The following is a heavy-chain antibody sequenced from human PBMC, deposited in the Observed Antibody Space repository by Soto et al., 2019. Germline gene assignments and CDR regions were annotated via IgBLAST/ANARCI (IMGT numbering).Heavy chain of an antibody. CDR3: AREQATDSSGYPPDAFDI. CDR2: IYSGGST. D-gene: IGHD3-22*01. J-gene: IGHJ3*02. Sequence: GRSLRLSCAASGFTVSSNYMNWVRQAPGKGLEWVSVIYSGGSTYYADSVKGRFTISRDNSKNTLYLQMNSLRAEDTAVYYCAREQATDSSGYPPDAFDIWGQGTMVTVSS. CDR1: GFTVSSNY. V-gene: IGHV3-53*01.